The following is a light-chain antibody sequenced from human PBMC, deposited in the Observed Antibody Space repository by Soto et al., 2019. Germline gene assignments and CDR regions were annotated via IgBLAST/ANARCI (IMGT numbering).Light chain of an antibody. Sequence: DIVMTQSPDSLAVSLGERATINCKSSQSVLYSSNNKNYLAWYQQKPGQPPNLLIYWASTRETGVPDRFSGSGSGTDFTLTICSLQAEDVAVYYCQQYYSTPYTFGQGTKLEIK. V-gene: IGKV4-1*01. CDR2: WAS. CDR3: QQYYSTPYT. J-gene: IGKJ2*01. CDR1: QSVLYSSNNKNY.